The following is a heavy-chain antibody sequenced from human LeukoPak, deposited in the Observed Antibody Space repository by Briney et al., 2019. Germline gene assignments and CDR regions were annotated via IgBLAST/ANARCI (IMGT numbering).Heavy chain of an antibody. Sequence: SQTLSLTCTVSGGSISSDGYYWTWIRQHPGKGLEWIGHTYHTGSTYYNPSLKSRVTMSVDASKSQFSLKLRSVTAADTAVYYCARGPDHSSGYYRTDYWGQGTLATVSS. D-gene: IGHD6-19*01. CDR3: ARGPDHSSGYYRTDY. CDR1: GGSISSDGYY. J-gene: IGHJ4*02. V-gene: IGHV4-31*03. CDR2: TYHTGST.